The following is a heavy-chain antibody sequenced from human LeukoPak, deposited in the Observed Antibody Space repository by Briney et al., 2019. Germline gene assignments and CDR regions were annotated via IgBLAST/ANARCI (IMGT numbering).Heavy chain of an antibody. V-gene: IGHV3-64*01. J-gene: IGHJ4*02. D-gene: IGHD4-17*01. Sequence: PGGSLRLSCAASGSTFSSYAMHWVRQAPGKGLEYVSTISSNGGSTYYANSVKGRFTISRDNSKNTLYLQMGSLRAEDMAVYYCAREDDYGDYAGFDYWGQGTLVTVSS. CDR3: AREDDYGDYAGFDY. CDR1: GSTFSSYA. CDR2: ISSNGGST.